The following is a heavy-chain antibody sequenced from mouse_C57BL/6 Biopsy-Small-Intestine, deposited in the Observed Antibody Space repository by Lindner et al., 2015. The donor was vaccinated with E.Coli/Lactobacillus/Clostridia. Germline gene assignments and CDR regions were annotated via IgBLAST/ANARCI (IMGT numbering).Heavy chain of an antibody. CDR1: GYSITSGYD. J-gene: IGHJ3*01. D-gene: IGHD3-1*01. CDR3: ARGASWFAY. V-gene: IGHV3-1*01. Sequence: VQLQESGPGMVKPSQSLSLTCTVAGYSITSGYDWHRIRHFPGNKLEWMGYISYSGSTNYNPSLKSRISITHDTSKNHFFLKLNSVTTEDTATYYCARGASWFAYWGQGTLVTVSA. CDR2: ISYSGST.